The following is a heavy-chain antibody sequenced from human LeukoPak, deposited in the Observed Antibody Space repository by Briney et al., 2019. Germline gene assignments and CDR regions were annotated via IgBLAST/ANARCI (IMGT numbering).Heavy chain of an antibody. D-gene: IGHD2/OR15-2a*01. V-gene: IGHV1-2*02. CDR1: GYTFTGYY. CDR2: INPNSGGT. J-gene: IGHJ6*03. CDR3: ARDLFYGHYTGYYYYMDV. Sequence: ASVKVSCKASGYTFTGYYMHWVRQAPGQGLEWMGWINPNSGGTNYAQKFQGRVTMTRDTSISTAYMELSRLRSDDTAVYYCARDLFYGHYTGYYYYMDVWGKGTTVTVSS.